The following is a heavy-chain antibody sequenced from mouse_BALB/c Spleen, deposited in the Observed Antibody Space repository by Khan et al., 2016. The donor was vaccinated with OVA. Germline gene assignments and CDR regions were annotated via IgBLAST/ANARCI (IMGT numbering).Heavy chain of an antibody. Sequence: EVQLQESGPGLVKPSQSLSLTCSVTGYSITSGYYWNWIRQFPGNKLEWMGYITSGGSFNYNPSLKNRISITRDTSNNQFFLKLNSVTPEDTATYYCARAGCWFDYWGQGTLVTVSA. CDR3: ARAGCWFDY. J-gene: IGHJ3*01. CDR1: GYSITSGYY. CDR2: ITSGGSF. V-gene: IGHV3-6*02.